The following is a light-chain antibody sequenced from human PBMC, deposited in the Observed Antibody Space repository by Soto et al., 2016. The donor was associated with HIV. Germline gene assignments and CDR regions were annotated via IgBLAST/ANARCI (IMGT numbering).Light chain of an antibody. Sequence: DIQMTQSPSFLSASVGDRVTITCRASQGISSFLAWYQQTPGKAPKLLIYGASILQSGVPSRFSGSGSGTEFTLTISSLLPEDFATYYCQQVKSYPLTFGGGTKVEIK. V-gene: IGKV1-9*01. CDR3: QQVKSYPLT. J-gene: IGKJ4*01. CDR2: GAS. CDR1: QGISSF.